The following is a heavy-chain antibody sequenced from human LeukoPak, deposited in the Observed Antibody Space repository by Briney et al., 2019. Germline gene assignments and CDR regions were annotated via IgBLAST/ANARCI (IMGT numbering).Heavy chain of an antibody. V-gene: IGHV3-33*01. D-gene: IGHD3-10*01. CDR3: ARVGGSGSYYIDY. Sequence: TGGSLRLSCAASGFTFSNHGMHWVRQAPGKGLDWVAVIWYDGSNKYYADSVKGRFTISRDNSKNTLYLQMNSLRVEDTAVYYCARVGGSGSYYIDYWGQGTLVTVSS. J-gene: IGHJ4*02. CDR1: GFTFSNHG. CDR2: IWYDGSNK.